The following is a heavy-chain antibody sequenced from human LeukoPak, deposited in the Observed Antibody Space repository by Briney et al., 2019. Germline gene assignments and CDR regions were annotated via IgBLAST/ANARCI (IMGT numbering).Heavy chain of an antibody. V-gene: IGHV1-18*01. D-gene: IGHD3-22*01. Sequence: GASVKVSCKASGYTFTSYGISWVRQAPGQGLEWMGWISAYNGNTNYAQKLQGRVTMTTDTSTSTAYMELRSLRSDDTAVYYCARVGRHYYDSSGYYYQEAYFDYWGQGTLVTVSS. CDR3: ARVGRHYYDSSGYYYQEAYFDY. CDR1: GYTFTSYG. J-gene: IGHJ4*02. CDR2: ISAYNGNT.